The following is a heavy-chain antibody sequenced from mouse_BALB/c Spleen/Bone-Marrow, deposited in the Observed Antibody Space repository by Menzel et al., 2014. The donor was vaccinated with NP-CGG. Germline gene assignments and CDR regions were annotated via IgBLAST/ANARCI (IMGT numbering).Heavy chain of an antibody. CDR2: ISSGGTYT. CDR1: GFTFSNYG. J-gene: IGHJ2*01. V-gene: IGHV5-6*01. D-gene: IGHD2-4*01. CDR3: ARRRDYDYFDY. Sequence: EVQVVESGGDLVKPGGSLRLSCAASGFTFSNYGMSWVRQIPDKRLEWVATISSGGTYTFYPDSVKGRFTISRDNTKNTLTLQMTSLKSEDTAMYYCARRRDYDYFDYWGQGTTLTASS.